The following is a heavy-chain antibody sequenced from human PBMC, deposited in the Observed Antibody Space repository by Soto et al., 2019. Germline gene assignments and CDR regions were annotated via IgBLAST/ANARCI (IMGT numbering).Heavy chain of an antibody. CDR2: ISDGGSNK. Sequence: QVQLVESGGGVVQPGRSLLLSCAASGFTFSSYGMHWVRQAPGQGLEWVAAISDGGSNKYYADSVKGRFIISRDNSKNTLYLQMNTRGGGDTGVYHCAKVGSGVSRAWDFWGQGTLVIFSS. V-gene: IGHV3-30*18. J-gene: IGHJ4*02. CDR3: AKVGSGVSRAWDF. CDR1: GFTFSSYG. D-gene: IGHD3-3*01.